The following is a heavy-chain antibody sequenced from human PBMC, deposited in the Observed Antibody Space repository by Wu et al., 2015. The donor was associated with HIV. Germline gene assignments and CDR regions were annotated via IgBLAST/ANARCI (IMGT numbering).Heavy chain of an antibody. CDR1: GFTFVGYY. D-gene: IGHD3-16*01. CDR2: INPNTGGT. CDR3: ATWKGRGSVRTGGVPTP. Sequence: QVQLVQSGAEVKKPGASVKVSCKASGFTFVGYYVHWVRQAPGQGLEWMGWINPNTGGTDYGQKFQGRISMTRDTSITTVYMELNRLGSDDTAMYFCATWKGRGSVRTGGVPTPWGQGTLVIVSS. J-gene: IGHJ5*02. V-gene: IGHV1-2*02.